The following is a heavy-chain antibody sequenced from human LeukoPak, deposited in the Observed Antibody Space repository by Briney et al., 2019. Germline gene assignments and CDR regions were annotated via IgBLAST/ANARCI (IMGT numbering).Heavy chain of an antibody. Sequence: SETLSHTCTVSSGSVSSGSYYWSWIRQPPGKGLEWIGYIYYSGSTNYNPSLKSRVTISVDTSKNQFSLKLSSVTAADTAVYYCARCPYYDFWPNAFDIWGQGTMVTVSS. V-gene: IGHV4-61*01. J-gene: IGHJ3*02. CDR2: IYYSGST. D-gene: IGHD3-3*01. CDR3: ARCPYYDFWPNAFDI. CDR1: SGSVSSGSYY.